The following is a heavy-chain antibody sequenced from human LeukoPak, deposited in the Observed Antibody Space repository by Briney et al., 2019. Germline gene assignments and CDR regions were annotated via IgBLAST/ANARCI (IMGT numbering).Heavy chain of an antibody. CDR3: AREEGSSWYGSYYYYGMDV. D-gene: IGHD6-13*01. CDR2: ISGSGGST. CDR1: GFTFSSYA. Sequence: PGGSLRLSCAASGFTFSSYAMSWVRQAPGKGLEWVSGISGSGGSTYYADSVKGRFTISRDNAKNSLYLQMNSLRAEDTAVYYCAREEGSSWYGSYYYYGMDVWGQGTTVTVSS. V-gene: IGHV3-23*01. J-gene: IGHJ6*02.